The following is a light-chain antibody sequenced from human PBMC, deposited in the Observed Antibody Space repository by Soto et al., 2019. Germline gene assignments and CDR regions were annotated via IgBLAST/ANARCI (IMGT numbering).Light chain of an antibody. CDR1: SNDVGTYNL. CDR3: SSYAGSTNYV. CDR2: EGF. Sequence: QSALTQPASVSGSPGQSITLSCTGTSNDVGTYNLVSWYQQHPGKAPKLIIFEGFKRPSGVSNRFSGSKSGNTASLTISGLQAEDEADYYCSSYAGSTNYVLGTGTKVT. V-gene: IGLV2-23*01. J-gene: IGLJ1*01.